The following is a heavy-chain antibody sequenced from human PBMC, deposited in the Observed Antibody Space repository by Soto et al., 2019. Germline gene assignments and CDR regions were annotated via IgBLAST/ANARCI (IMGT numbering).Heavy chain of an antibody. D-gene: IGHD1-20*01. CDR3: ARGIHDHYGFDV. J-gene: IGHJ3*01. Sequence: EVQLVESGGGLVQPGGSLGLSCEASGFTFNTYWMHWVRQVPGKGLVWVSRIRYDGSRTNYADSVKGRFTISRDNAKNTLYLQVNSLRAEDTAVYYCARGIHDHYGFDVWGQGTMVTVSS. CDR1: GFTFNTYW. V-gene: IGHV3-74*01. CDR2: IRYDGSRT.